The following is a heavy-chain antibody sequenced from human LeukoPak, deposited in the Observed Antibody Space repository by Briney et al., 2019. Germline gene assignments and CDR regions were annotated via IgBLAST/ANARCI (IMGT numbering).Heavy chain of an antibody. CDR1: GYTFTSYY. CDR2: INPSGGST. Sequence: ASVKVSCKASGYTFTSYYMHWVRQAPGQGLEWMGIINPSGGSTSYAQKFQGRVTMTRDTSTSTAYMEMSSLRSEDTAVYYCARASRLAAQDYWGQGTLVTVSS. J-gene: IGHJ4*02. CDR3: ARASRLAAQDY. D-gene: IGHD6-6*01. V-gene: IGHV1-46*01.